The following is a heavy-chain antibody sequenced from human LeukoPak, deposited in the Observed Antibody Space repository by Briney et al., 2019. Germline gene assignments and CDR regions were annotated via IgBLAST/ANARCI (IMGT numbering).Heavy chain of an antibody. V-gene: IGHV3-7*01. CDR2: TKQDVSEK. D-gene: IGHD5-12*01. CDR3: AREMEDIVATFNF. Sequence: PWGSLRFSGAASGFSFSSFWLGWVRQAPGLGWMGVVITKQDVSEKYYVDSVKGRFTVSKDKAKNSLYLQMHSLRAEARAVYYGAREMEDIVATFNFCGQGTLVTVYS. J-gene: IGHJ4*02. CDR1: GFSFSSFW.